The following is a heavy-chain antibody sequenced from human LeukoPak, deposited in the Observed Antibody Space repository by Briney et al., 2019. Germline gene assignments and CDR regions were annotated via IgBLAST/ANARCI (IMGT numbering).Heavy chain of an antibody. D-gene: IGHD1-26*01. CDR1: GFTVSSNY. CDR2: IYSGGST. CDR3: AREATNAYSGSYWAFDI. J-gene: IGHJ3*02. V-gene: IGHV3-53*01. Sequence: GGSLRLSCAASGFTVSSNYMSWVRQAPGKGLEWASVIYSGGSTYYADSVKGRFTISRDNSKNTLYLQMNSLRAEDTAVYYCAREATNAYSGSYWAFDIWGQGTMVTVSS.